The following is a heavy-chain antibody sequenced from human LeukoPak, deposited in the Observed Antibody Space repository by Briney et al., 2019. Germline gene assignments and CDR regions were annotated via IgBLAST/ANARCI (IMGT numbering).Heavy chain of an antibody. Sequence: GGSLRLSCAASGFTLSSNYMSWVRQAPGKGLEWVSVIYSGGSTYYADSVKGRFTISRDNSKNTLYLQMNSLRAEDTAVYYCATLGALDSGRSDYWGQGTLVTVSS. V-gene: IGHV3-53*01. CDR3: ATLGALDSGRSDY. D-gene: IGHD3-10*01. CDR2: IYSGGST. J-gene: IGHJ4*02. CDR1: GFTLSSNY.